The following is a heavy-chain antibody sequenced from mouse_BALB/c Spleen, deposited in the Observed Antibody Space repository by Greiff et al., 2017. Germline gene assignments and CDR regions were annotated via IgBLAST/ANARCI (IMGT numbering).Heavy chain of an antibody. J-gene: IGHJ4*01. V-gene: IGHV1-9*01. CDR3: AVYYGNYAVGAMDY. CDR2: ILPGSGST. Sequence: QVQLQQPGAELMKPGASVKISCKATGYTFSSYWIEWVKQRPGHGLEWIGEILPGSGSTNYNEKFKGKATFTADTSSNTAYMQLSSLTSEDSAVYYCAVYYGNYAVGAMDYWGQGTSVTVSS. CDR1: GYTFSSYW. D-gene: IGHD2-1*01.